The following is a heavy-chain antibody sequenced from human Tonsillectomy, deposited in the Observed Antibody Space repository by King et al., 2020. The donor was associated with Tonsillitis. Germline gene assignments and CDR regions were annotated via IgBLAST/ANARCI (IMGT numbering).Heavy chain of an antibody. CDR2: ISYDGSNK. D-gene: IGHD3-10*01. J-gene: IGHJ4*02. Sequence: VQLVESGGGVVKPGRSLRLSCAASGFTFSSYDMHWVRQAPGKGLEWGAVISYDGSNKYYADSVKGRFTISRDNSKNTLYLQMHSLRAEDTAVYYCEKGGRGAFLSHDCWGQGTLVTVSS. V-gene: IGHV3-30*04. CDR3: EKGGRGAFLSHDC. CDR1: GFTFSSYD.